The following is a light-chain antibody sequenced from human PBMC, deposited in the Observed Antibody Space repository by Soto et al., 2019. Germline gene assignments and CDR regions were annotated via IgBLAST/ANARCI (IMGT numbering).Light chain of an antibody. J-gene: IGKJ1*01. CDR2: DTS. CDR1: QNVRDSY. Sequence: EIVLTQSPGTLSLSPGERATLSCRASQNVRDSYLAWYQQKPGQAPSLLLYDTSTRATGVPDRFSGSGSGTDFALTISRVEQEDFALYFCQQYGSSPGTLGQGTKVDIK. V-gene: IGKV3-20*01. CDR3: QQYGSSPGT.